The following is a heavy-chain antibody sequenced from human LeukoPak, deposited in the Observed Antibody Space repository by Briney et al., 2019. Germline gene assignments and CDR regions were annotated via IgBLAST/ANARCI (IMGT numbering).Heavy chain of an antibody. D-gene: IGHD1-20*01. CDR1: GGTFSSYA. J-gene: IGHJ3*02. CDR3: ARANWNDVVGGGFGAFDI. Sequence: SVKVSCKASGGTFSSYAISWVRQAPGQGLEWMGGIIPIFGTANYAQKFQGRVTITTDESTSTAYMELSSLRSEDTAVYYCARANWNDVVGGGFGAFDIWGQGTMVTVSS. V-gene: IGHV1-69*05. CDR2: IIPIFGTA.